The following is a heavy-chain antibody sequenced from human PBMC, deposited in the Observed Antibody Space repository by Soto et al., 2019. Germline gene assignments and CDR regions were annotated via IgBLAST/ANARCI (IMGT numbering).Heavy chain of an antibody. CDR3: AKGVDSGYDAFDI. V-gene: IGHV3-11*04. D-gene: IGHD2-15*01. J-gene: IGHJ3*02. CDR2: IDSSGTTI. CDR1: GFRFSDYY. Sequence: QVQLVESGGGLVKPGGSLRLSCAASGFRFSDYYMSWIRQAPGKGLQWVSYIDSSGTTIYYADSVKGRFTISRDNSKNTLYLQMNSLRAEDTAVYYCAKGVDSGYDAFDIWGQGTMVTVSS.